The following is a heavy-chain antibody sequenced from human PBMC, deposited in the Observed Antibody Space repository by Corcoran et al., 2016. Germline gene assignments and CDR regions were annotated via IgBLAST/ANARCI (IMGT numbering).Heavy chain of an antibody. CDR2: ISYDGSNK. CDR1: GFTFSSYG. Sequence: QVQLVESGGGVVQPGRSLRLSCAASGFTFSSYGMHWVRQAPGKGLEWVAVISYDGSNKYYADSVKGRFTISRDNYKNTLYLQMNSLRAEDTAVYYCAKMGPYSSSADYYYGMDVWGQGTTVTFSS. J-gene: IGHJ6*02. D-gene: IGHD6-6*01. CDR3: AKMGPYSSSADYYYGMDV. V-gene: IGHV3-30*18.